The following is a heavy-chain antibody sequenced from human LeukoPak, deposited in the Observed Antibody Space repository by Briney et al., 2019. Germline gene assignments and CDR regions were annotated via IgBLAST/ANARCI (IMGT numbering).Heavy chain of an antibody. Sequence: GGSLRLSCAASGFTFNNYWMSWLRQAPGRGLEWVANIDEHGSGKWFVDSVKGRFTMSRDNAKNSLYLQMNSLRAEDTAVYYCARQKSGYSYGHDAFDIWGQGTMVTVSS. CDR2: IDEHGSGK. J-gene: IGHJ3*02. V-gene: IGHV3-7*01. D-gene: IGHD5-18*01. CDR1: GFTFNNYW. CDR3: ARQKSGYSYGHDAFDI.